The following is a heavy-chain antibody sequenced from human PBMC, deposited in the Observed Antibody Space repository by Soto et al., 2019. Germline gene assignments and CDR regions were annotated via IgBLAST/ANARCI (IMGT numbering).Heavy chain of an antibody. Sequence: PSETLSLTCTFSGCAISRGDYYLGWIRQPPGKGLEWIGSIYYSGSTYYNPSLKGRVTISVDTSKNQFALKLSSVTAADTALYYCPSHSYYYGSTYGCWVHPWGKGTLVPV. D-gene: IGHD3-10*01. CDR1: GCAISRGDYY. J-gene: IGHJ5*02. CDR3: PSHSYYYGSTYGCWVHP. CDR2: IYYSGST. V-gene: IGHV4-39*01.